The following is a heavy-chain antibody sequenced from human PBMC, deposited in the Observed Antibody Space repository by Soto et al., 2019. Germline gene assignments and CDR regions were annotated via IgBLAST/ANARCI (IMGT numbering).Heavy chain of an antibody. CDR1: GFTFINYA. CDR2: ISGGGDAT. J-gene: IGHJ2*01. D-gene: IGHD2-21*01. CDR3: ARKVVGSTSRPDYWYFDL. V-gene: IGHV3-23*01. Sequence: EVQLLESGGDSVQPGGSVRLSCAGSGFTFINYAMNWVRHAPGKGLEGVSTISGGGDATFFADSVRGRFTFSRDNSKNTVTLQMNSLGVDDTAVYYCARKVVGSTSRPDYWYFDLWGRGTLVTVSS.